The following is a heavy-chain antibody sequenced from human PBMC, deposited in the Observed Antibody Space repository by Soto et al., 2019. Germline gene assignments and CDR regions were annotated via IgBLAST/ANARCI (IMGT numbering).Heavy chain of an antibody. Sequence: QVQLVQSGAEVKKPGSSVKVSCKASGGTFSSYAISWVRQAPGQGLEWMGGIIPIFGTANYAQKCQGRVTITADESRSTAYMELSSLRSEDTAVYYCATYPASAIVLMVYATPCDYWGQGTLVTVAS. J-gene: IGHJ4*02. V-gene: IGHV1-69*01. CDR3: ATYPASAIVLMVYATPCDY. CDR1: GGTFSSYA. D-gene: IGHD2-8*01. CDR2: IIPIFGTA.